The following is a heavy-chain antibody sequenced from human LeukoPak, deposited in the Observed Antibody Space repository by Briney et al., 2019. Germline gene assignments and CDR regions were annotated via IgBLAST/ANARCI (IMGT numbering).Heavy chain of an antibody. CDR1: GFTFSSCG. CDR2: ISYDGSNK. D-gene: IGHD4-17*01. V-gene: IGHV3-30*18. CDR3: AKHKENYGDSCLDDY. Sequence: QPGGSLRLSCAASGFTFSSCGMHWVRQAPGKGLEWVAVISYDGSNKYYADAVKGRFTISRDNSKNTLYLQMNSLRAEDTAVYYCAKHKENYGDSCLDDYWGQGTLVTVSS. J-gene: IGHJ4*02.